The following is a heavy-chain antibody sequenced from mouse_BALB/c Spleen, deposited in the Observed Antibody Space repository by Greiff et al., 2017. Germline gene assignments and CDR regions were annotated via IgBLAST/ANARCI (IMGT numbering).Heavy chain of an antibody. CDR3: ARGWEGY. CDR2: IDPANGNT. CDR1: GFNIKDTY. J-gene: IGHJ2*01. D-gene: IGHD4-1*01. Sequence: VQLQQSGAELVKPGASVKLSCTASGFNIKDTYMNWVKQRPEQGLEWIGRIDPANGNTKYDPKFPGKATITADTSSNTAYLQLSSLTSEDTAVYYCARGWEGYWGQGTTLTVSS. V-gene: IGHV14-3*02.